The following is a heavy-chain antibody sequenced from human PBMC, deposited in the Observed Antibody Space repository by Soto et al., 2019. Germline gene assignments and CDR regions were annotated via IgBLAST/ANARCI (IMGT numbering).Heavy chain of an antibody. CDR1: GFTFSSYG. D-gene: IGHD2-15*01. CDR3: AKGVVVATTYSQH. V-gene: IGHV3-30*18. CDR2: ISYDGSDK. J-gene: IGHJ1*01. Sequence: QVQLVESGGGVVQPGRSLRLSCAASGFTFSSYGMHWVRQAPGKGLEWVAVISYDGSDKYYADSVKGRFTISRDNSNNTLYLQMDSVRAEDTAVYYCAKGVVVATTYSQHWGQGTLVTVSS.